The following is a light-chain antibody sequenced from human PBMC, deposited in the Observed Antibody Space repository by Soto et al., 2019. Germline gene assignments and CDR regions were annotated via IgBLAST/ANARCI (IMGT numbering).Light chain of an antibody. CDR1: SSDVGGYNY. CDR3: SSYAERNSVL. V-gene: IGLV2-8*01. CDR2: EFE. J-gene: IGLJ3*02. Sequence: QSALTQPASVSGSPGQSITISCTGSSSDVGGYNYVSWYQQHPGKAPKLLIYEFEKRPSGVPNRFSGSKSGSTAFLTVSGVQAEDEADYYCSSYAERNSVLFGGGTQLTVL.